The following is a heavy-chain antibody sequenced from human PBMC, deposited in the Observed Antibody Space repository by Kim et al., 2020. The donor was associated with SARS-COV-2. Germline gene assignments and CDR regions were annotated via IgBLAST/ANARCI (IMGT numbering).Heavy chain of an antibody. CDR2: IIPILGIA. CDR3: ARGIAAAGTGWYFDL. J-gene: IGHJ2*01. CDR1: GGTFSSYT. Sequence: SVKVSCKASGGTFSSYTISWVRQAPGQGLEWMGRIIPILGIANCAQKFKGRVTITADKSTSTAYMELSSLRSEDTAVYYCARGIAAAGTGWYFDLWGRGTLVTVSS. D-gene: IGHD6-13*01. V-gene: IGHV1-69*02.